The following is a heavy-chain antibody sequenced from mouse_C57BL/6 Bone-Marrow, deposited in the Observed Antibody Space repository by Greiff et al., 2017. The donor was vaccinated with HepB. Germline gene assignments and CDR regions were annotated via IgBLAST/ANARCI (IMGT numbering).Heavy chain of an antibody. J-gene: IGHJ1*03. CDR2: INPDSSTI. V-gene: IGHV4-1*01. CDR3: ARRPITTVVASGHWYFDV. D-gene: IGHD1-1*01. CDR1: GIDFSRYW. Sequence: EVKLMESGGGLVQPGGSLKLSCAASGIDFSRYWMSWVRRAPGKGLEWIGEINPDSSTINYAPSLKDKFIISRDNAKNTLYLQMSKVRSEDTALYYCARRPITTVVASGHWYFDVWGTGTTVTVSS.